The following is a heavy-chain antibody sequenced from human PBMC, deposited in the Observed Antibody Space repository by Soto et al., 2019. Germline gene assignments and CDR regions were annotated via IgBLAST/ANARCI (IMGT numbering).Heavy chain of an antibody. J-gene: IGHJ4*02. CDR2: IIPNFGTS. Sequence: QVQLVQSGAEVKKPGSSVKVSCKASGGTFSNFVISWVRQAPGQGLEWMGGIIPNFGTSNYAQRFQGKVTISADETSRTAYLELSGLTSEDTSVYYCARDLGGGATSRIWGQGTLVTVSS. D-gene: IGHD3-16*01. CDR3: ARDLGGGATSRI. CDR1: GGTFSNFV. V-gene: IGHV1-69*01.